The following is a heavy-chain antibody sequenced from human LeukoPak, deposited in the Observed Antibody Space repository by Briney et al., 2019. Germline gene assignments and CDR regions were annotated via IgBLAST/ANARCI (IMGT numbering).Heavy chain of an antibody. V-gene: IGHV1-46*01. CDR3: ARDSSFYYDSSGPVCDY. CDR1: GYTFTSYY. Sequence: GASVKVSCKPSGYTFTSYYMHWVRQAPGQGLEWMGIINPSGGSTSYAQKFQGRVTMTRDTSTSTAYMELSSLRSEDTAVYYCARDSSFYYDSSGPVCDYWGQGTLVTVSS. J-gene: IGHJ4*02. D-gene: IGHD3-22*01. CDR2: INPSGGST.